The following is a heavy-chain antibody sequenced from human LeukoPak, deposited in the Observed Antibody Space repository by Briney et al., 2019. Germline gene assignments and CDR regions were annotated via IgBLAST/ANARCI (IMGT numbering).Heavy chain of an antibody. CDR3: ARMLRYHWDEPTFDI. D-gene: IGHD1-20*01. V-gene: IGHV3-11*06. CDR2: ISSSSSYT. CDR1: GFTFSDYY. Sequence: GGSLRLTCAASGFTFSDYYMSWVRQAPGKGLECVSYISSSSSYTNYADSVMGRLTISRDNAKNSLFLQLNSLRVEDTAAYFCARMLRYHWDEPTFDIWGQGTLVTVSS. J-gene: IGHJ3*02.